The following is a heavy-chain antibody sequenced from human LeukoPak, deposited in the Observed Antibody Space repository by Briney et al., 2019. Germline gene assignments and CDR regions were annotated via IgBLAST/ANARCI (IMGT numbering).Heavy chain of an antibody. CDR3: AGALLVRGVSDAFDI. D-gene: IGHD3-10*01. Sequence: GGSLRLSCAASGFTFSSYEMNWVRQAPGKGLEWVSYISSSGSTIYYADSVKGRFTISRDNAKNSLYLQMNSLRAEDTAVYYCAGALLVRGVSDAFDIWGQGTLVTVSS. CDR2: ISSSGSTI. J-gene: IGHJ3*02. CDR1: GFTFSSYE. V-gene: IGHV3-48*03.